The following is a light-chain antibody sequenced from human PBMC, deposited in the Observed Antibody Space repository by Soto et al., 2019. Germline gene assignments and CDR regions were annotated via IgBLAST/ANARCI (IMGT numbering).Light chain of an antibody. J-gene: IGKJ1*01. V-gene: IGKV3-20*01. CDR3: QQYGGPPWT. Sequence: DIVLTQSPGTLSLSPGERATLSCRASQSVKNNYLAWYQQKPGQVPRLLIYNASSRTTGIPDRFSVGVSGADFTLTISRLEPEDFAVYYCQQYGGPPWTFGQGTKVEVK. CDR1: QSVKNNY. CDR2: NAS.